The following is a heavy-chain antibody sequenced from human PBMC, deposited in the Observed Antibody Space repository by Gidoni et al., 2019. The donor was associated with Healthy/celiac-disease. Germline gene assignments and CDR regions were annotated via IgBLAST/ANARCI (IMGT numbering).Heavy chain of an antibody. CDR2: ISSSSSYI. V-gene: IGHV3-21*01. D-gene: IGHD3-9*01. CDR3: ARAHYDILTGYYEDAFDI. Sequence: EVQLVESGGGLVKPGGSLRLSCAASGFTFSSDSMNWVRQAPGKGLEWVSSISSSSSYIYYADSVKGRFTISRDNAKNSLYLQMNSLRAEDTAVYYCARAHYDILTGYYEDAFDIWGQGTMVTVSS. J-gene: IGHJ3*02. CDR1: GFTFSSDS.